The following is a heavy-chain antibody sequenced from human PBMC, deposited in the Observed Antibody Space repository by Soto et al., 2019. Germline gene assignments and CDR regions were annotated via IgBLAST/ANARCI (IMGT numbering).Heavy chain of an antibody. Sequence: GASVKVSCKASGYTFTSYAISWVRQAPGQGLEWMGGIIPIFGTANYAQKFQGRVTITADESTSTAYMELSSLRSEDTAVYYCARQIKFYKDSGGHSAWFDPRAKGTRVT. D-gene: IGHD1-26*01. CDR1: GYTFTSYA. CDR3: ARQIKFYKDSGGHSAWFDP. CDR2: IIPIFGTA. V-gene: IGHV1-69*13. J-gene: IGHJ5*02.